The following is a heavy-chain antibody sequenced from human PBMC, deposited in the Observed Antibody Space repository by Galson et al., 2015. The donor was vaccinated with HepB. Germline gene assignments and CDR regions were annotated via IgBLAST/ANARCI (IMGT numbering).Heavy chain of an antibody. V-gene: IGHV3-74*03. J-gene: IGHJ2*01. Sequence: SLRLSCAASGLTLSRYWMHWVRQVPGKGLVWVSRINSDGSSTTYADSVKGRFTISRDNAKNTLYLQMNSLRAEDTAVYYCARGYYGSGSYYNVNWYFDLWGRGTLVTISS. CDR1: GLTLSRYW. D-gene: IGHD3-10*01. CDR3: ARGYYGSGSYYNVNWYFDL. CDR2: INSDGSST.